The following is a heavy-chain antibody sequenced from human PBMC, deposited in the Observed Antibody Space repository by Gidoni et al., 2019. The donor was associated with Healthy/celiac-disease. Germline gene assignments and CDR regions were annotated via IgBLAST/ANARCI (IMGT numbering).Heavy chain of an antibody. CDR1: GSTLSSYA. Sequence: QVQLVQSGAEVKKPGSSVKVSCKASGSTLSSYALNWVRQAPGQGLEWMGGFIPIFGTANYAQKFQGRVTITADESTSTAYMELSSLRSEDTAVYYCARKEYYYDSSVLNQEGWFDPWGQGTLVTVSS. V-gene: IGHV1-69*01. J-gene: IGHJ5*02. D-gene: IGHD3-22*01. CDR3: ARKEYYYDSSVLNQEGWFDP. CDR2: FIPIFGTA.